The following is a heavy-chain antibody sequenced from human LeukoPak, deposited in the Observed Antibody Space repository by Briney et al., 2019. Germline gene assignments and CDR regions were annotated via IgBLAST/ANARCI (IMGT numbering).Heavy chain of an antibody. V-gene: IGHV1-18*01. CDR2: IGPYNGNT. CDR1: GYTFTSYG. J-gene: IGHJ4*02. D-gene: IGHD3-9*01. Sequence: GASVKVSCKASGYTFTSYGISWVRQTPGQGLEWMDGIGPYNGNTNYAQKLQGRVTMTTDTATSTAYMELRSLRSDDTAVYYCARDHSILTGPPRDWGQGTLVTVSS. CDR3: ARDHSILTGPPRD.